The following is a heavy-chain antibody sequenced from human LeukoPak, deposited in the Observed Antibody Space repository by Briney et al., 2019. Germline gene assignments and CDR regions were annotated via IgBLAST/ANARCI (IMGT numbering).Heavy chain of an antibody. Sequence: GGSLRLSCAASGFTFSSYGMSWVRQAPGKGREWVSAISGSGGSTYYADSGKGRFTISRDNSKNTLYLQMNSLRAEDMAVYYCAKDQGITMIVLDYWGQGTLVTVSS. V-gene: IGHV3-23*01. CDR3: AKDQGITMIVLDY. CDR2: ISGSGGST. CDR1: GFTFSSYG. D-gene: IGHD3-22*01. J-gene: IGHJ4*02.